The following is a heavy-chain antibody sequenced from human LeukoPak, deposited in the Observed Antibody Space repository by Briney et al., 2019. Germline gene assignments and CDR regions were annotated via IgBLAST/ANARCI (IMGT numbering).Heavy chain of an antibody. CDR3: ARDPHYGGNSPPLGY. Sequence: ASVKVSCKASGYTFTSYGISWVRQAPGQGLEWMGWISAYNGNTNYAQKLQGRVTMTTDTSTSTAYMELRSLRSDDTAVYYCARDPHYGGNSPPLGYWGQGTLVTVSS. CDR2: ISAYNGNT. CDR1: GYTFTSYG. D-gene: IGHD4-23*01. J-gene: IGHJ4*02. V-gene: IGHV1-18*01.